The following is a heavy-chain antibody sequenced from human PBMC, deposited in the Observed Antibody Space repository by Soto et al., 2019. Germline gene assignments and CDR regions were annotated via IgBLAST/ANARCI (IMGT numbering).Heavy chain of an antibody. CDR2: IYYSGNT. CDR1: GVSITSHY. D-gene: IGHD6-6*01. J-gene: IGHJ4*02. CDR3: AGKYSSSSLFDY. V-gene: IGHV4-59*11. Sequence: ASETLSLTCAVSGVSITSHYWSWIRQSPGKGLEWIGHIYYSGNTNYNPSLKSRISMSLARSKNQVSLKLSSVTTAATAVYYCAGKYSSSSLFDYWGQGTLVTV.